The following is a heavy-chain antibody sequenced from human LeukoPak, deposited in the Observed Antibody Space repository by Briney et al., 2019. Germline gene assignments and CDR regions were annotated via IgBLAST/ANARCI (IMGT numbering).Heavy chain of an antibody. CDR2: MNPKSGKA. CDR1: GYTFINYD. V-gene: IGHV1-8*01. CDR3: ARERGGQAGSYFPS. Sequence: GASVKVSCKASGYTFINYDISWVRQATGQGLEWMGWMNPKSGKAGYAQKFQGRVTMTRNTSISTAYMGLSSLRSEDTAVYYCARERGGQAGSYFPSWGQGTLVTVST. J-gene: IGHJ4*02. D-gene: IGHD1-26*01.